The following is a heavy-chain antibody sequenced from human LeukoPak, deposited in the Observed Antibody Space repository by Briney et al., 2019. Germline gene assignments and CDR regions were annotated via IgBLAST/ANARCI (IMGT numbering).Heavy chain of an antibody. CDR2: ISSFSGTI. D-gene: IGHD6-19*01. CDR1: GITFSSYS. V-gene: IGHV3-48*01. Sequence: GGSLRLSCVASGITFSSYSMNWVRQAPGKGLEWVSYISSFSGTINYADSVKGRFTISRDNAKNSLYLQMNSLRAEDTAVYYCARDLSLQEQWLPPAGYFDYWGQGTLVTVSS. J-gene: IGHJ4*02. CDR3: ARDLSLQEQWLPPAGYFDY.